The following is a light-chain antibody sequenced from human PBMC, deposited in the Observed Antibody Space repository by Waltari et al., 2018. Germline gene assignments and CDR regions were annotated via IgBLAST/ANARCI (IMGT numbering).Light chain of an antibody. V-gene: IGLV1-51*02. J-gene: IGLJ2*01. Sequence: QSVLTQPPSVSAAPGQKVTISCSGSTSNIGNNYLSWYQQPPGAAPKVFIYETEKRPSGIPDRFSGSKSGTSASLGITGLQTGDEAAYYCGTWDNNLSALVFGTGTKLTVL. CDR1: TSNIGNNY. CDR3: GTWDNNLSALV. CDR2: ETE.